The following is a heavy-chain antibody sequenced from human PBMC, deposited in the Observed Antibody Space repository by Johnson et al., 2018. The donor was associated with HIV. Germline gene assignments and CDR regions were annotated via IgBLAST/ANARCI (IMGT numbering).Heavy chain of an antibody. D-gene: IGHD1-26*01. Sequence: VQLVESGGALIQPGGSLRLSCVGSGFSVSDNYMSWVRQAPGKGLEWVSIIYSGGTSYYADSVRGRFTIPRDDSKNTLYLQMNSLRAEDTAVYYCAKDRPTYSGSYWGAFDIWGQGTMATVSS. J-gene: IGHJ3*02. V-gene: IGHV3-53*01. CDR1: GFSVSDNY. CDR2: IYSGGTS. CDR3: AKDRPTYSGSYWGAFDI.